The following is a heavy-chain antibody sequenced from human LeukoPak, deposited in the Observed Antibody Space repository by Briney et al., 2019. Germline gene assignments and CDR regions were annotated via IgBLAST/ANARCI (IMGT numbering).Heavy chain of an antibody. CDR1: GGSFSFYY. CDR3: ARDSDSGFE. D-gene: IGHD3-16*01. Sequence: SETLSLTCAVSGGSFSFYYWHWIRQPRGKGLEWIGEINNRGSTQYNPSLRSRVTISVDTSRNHFSLKLTSVTAADTAVYFCARDSDSGFEWGQGTLVTVSS. J-gene: IGHJ4*02. V-gene: IGHV4-34*01. CDR2: INNRGST.